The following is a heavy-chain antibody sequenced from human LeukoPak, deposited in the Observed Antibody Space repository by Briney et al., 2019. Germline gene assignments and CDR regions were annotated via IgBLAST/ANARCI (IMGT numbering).Heavy chain of an antibody. CDR1: GYTFTSYG. Sequence: ASVKVSCKASGYTFTSYGISWVRQAPGQGFEWMGWISAYNGNTNYAQKLQGRVTMTTDTSTSTAYMELRSLRSDDTAVYYCARTPGRFLEWLSPFDYWGQGTLVTVSS. CDR2: ISAYNGNT. J-gene: IGHJ4*02. CDR3: ARTPGRFLEWLSPFDY. D-gene: IGHD3-3*01. V-gene: IGHV1-18*01.